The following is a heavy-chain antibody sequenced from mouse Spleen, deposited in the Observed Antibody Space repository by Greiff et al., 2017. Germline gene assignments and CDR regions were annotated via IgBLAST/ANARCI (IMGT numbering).Heavy chain of an antibody. Sequence: EVQLVESGGGLVKPGGSLKLSCAASGFTFSSYAMSWVRQTPEKRLEWVATISSGGSYTYYPDSVKGRFTISRDNAKNTLYLQMSSLRSEDTAMYYCAGQGDYSYDGAWFAYWGQGTLVTVSA. CDR1: GFTFSSYA. D-gene: IGHD2-12*01. CDR3: AGQGDYSYDGAWFAY. V-gene: IGHV5-9-3*01. CDR2: ISSGGSYT. J-gene: IGHJ3*01.